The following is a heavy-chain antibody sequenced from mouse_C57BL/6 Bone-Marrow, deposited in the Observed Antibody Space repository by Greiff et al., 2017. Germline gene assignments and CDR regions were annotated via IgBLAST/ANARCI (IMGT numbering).Heavy chain of an antibody. J-gene: IGHJ3*01. Sequence: EVKLMESGGDLVKPGGSLKLSCAASGFTFSSYGMSWVRQTPDKRLEWVATISSGGSYTYYPDSVKWRFTISRDNAKNTLYLQMSSLKSEDTAMYYCARRGGFAYWGQGTLVTDSA. CDR1: GFTFSSYG. CDR2: ISSGGSYT. CDR3: ARRGGFAY. V-gene: IGHV5-6*02.